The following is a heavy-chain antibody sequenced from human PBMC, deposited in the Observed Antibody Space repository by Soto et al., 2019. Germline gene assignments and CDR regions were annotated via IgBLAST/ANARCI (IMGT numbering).Heavy chain of an antibody. CDR1: GCTFTIYA. D-gene: IGHD2-15*01. CDR2: INAGNGNT. CDR3: ARILGYCSGGSCDY. J-gene: IGHJ4*02. V-gene: IGHV1-3*01. Sequence: VKVACKASGCTFTIYAMHWVRQAPGQRLEWMGWINAGNGNTKYSQKFQGRVTITRDTSASTAYMELSSLRSEDTAVYYCARILGYCSGGSCDYWGQGTLVTVSS.